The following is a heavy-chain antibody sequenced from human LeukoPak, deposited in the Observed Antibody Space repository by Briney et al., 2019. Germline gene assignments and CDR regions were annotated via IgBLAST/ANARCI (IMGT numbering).Heavy chain of an antibody. V-gene: IGHV3-7*01. J-gene: IGHJ3*02. CDR3: ARGLRYFDWLSDI. CDR2: IKQDGSEK. D-gene: IGHD3-9*01. Sequence: GGSLRLSCAASGFTFSSYWMSWVRQAPGKGLEWVANIKQDGSEKYYVDSVKGRFTISRDNAKNSLYLQMNSLRAEDTAVYYCARGLRYFDWLSDIWGQGTMVTVSS. CDR1: GFTFSSYW.